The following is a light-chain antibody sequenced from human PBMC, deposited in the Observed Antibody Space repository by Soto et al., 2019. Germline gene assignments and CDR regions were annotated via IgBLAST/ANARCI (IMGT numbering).Light chain of an antibody. J-gene: IGKJ5*01. CDR3: QQYNHWRSIS. CDR1: QSISGA. V-gene: IGKV3-15*01. CDR2: GAS. Sequence: EIVMTQSPATLSVSPGGRATLSCRASQSISGALAWYQQKPGQAPRLLIYGASTRATSFPARFSGSGSGTDFTLTISSLQSEDFAVYYCQQYNHWRSISFGQGTRLEIK.